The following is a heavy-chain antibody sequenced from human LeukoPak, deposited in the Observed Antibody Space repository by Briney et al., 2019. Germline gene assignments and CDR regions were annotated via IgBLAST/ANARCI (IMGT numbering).Heavy chain of an antibody. Sequence: SVKVSCKASGFTFTSSAVQWVRQARGQRLEWIGWIVVGSGNTNYAQKFQERVTITRDMSTSLVYMELSSLRSEDTAVYYCAAEAAYYYDSRDAFEVWGQGTMVTVSS. J-gene: IGHJ3*01. CDR1: GFTFTSSA. D-gene: IGHD3-22*01. CDR2: IVVGSGNT. V-gene: IGHV1-58*01. CDR3: AAEAAYYYDSRDAFEV.